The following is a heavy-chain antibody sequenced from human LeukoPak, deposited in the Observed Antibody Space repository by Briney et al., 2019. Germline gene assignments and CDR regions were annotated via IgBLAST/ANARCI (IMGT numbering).Heavy chain of an antibody. CDR3: AKGTVRFLEWGQRGYFDY. CDR2: IGNTIDNT. V-gene: IGHV3-23*01. J-gene: IGHJ4*02. CDR1: GFTFDIFG. D-gene: IGHD3-3*01. Sequence: GGFLRLSCAASGFTFDIFGMNWVRQAPGKGLEWVSSIGNTIDNTYYADSVKGRFTISRDNSINTLYLQMNSLRADDTAIYYCAKGTVRFLEWGQRGYFDYWGQGALVTVSS.